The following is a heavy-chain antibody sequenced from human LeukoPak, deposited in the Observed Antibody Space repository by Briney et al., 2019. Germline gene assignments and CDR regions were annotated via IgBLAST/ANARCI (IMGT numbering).Heavy chain of an antibody. V-gene: IGHV1-24*01. CDR1: GYTLTELS. D-gene: IGHD2-2*01. J-gene: IGHJ4*02. CDR3: ATAVGVVVPAATSSGDY. Sequence: GASVKVSCKVSGYTLTELSMHWVRQAPGKGLEWMGGFDPEDGETIYAQKFQGRVTMTEDTSTDTAYMELSSLRSEDTAVYYCATAVGVVVPAATSSGDYWGQGTLVTVSS. CDR2: FDPEDGET.